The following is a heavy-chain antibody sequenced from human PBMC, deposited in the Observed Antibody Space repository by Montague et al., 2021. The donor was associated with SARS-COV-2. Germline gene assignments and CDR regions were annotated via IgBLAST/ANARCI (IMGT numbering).Heavy chain of an antibody. Sequence: ETLSLTCTVSRGSISTYYWSWIRQPPGRGLEWIGYVYNSGTAIYNPSLHGRVTISVDTSKSQFSLQLSSVSAADTAIYYCVRGAIRGPYNWFDPWGQGTLIAVSS. CDR1: RGSISTYY. CDR2: VYNSGTA. V-gene: IGHV4-59*01. J-gene: IGHJ5*02. D-gene: IGHD3-3*01. CDR3: VRGAIRGPYNWFDP.